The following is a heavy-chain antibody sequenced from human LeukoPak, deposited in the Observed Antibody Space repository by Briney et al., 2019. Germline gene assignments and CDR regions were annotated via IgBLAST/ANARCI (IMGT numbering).Heavy chain of an antibody. CDR2: FDPEDGET. Sequence: APVKVSCKVSGYTLTELSMHWVRQAPGKGLEWMGGFDPEDGETIYAQKFQGRVIMTEDTSTDTAYMELSSLRSEDTAVYYCATVPTYYYDSSGYSNPSLPYWGQGTLVTVSS. CDR1: GYTLTELS. CDR3: ATVPTYYYDSSGYSNPSLPY. J-gene: IGHJ4*02. V-gene: IGHV1-24*01. D-gene: IGHD3-22*01.